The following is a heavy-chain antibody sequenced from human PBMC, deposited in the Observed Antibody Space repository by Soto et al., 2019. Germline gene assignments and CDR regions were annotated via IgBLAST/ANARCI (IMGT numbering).Heavy chain of an antibody. CDR3: ARGRGYCSSNNCYDFDY. CDR2: IYPGDSNI. D-gene: IGHD2-2*01. CDR1: GYSFSNYW. Sequence: PGESLKISCKGSGYSFSNYWIAWVRQMPGKGLEWMGAIYPGDSNIKYSPSFQGQVTISADKSISTAYLQWSSLKASDTAMYYCARGRGYCSSNNCYDFDYWGQGALVTVSS. J-gene: IGHJ4*02. V-gene: IGHV5-51*01.